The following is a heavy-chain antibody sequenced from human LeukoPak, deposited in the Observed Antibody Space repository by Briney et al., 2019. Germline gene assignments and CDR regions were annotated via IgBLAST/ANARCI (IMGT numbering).Heavy chain of an antibody. J-gene: IGHJ4*02. CDR3: AIPSSYDGSRYYHAY. D-gene: IGHD3-22*01. V-gene: IGHV3-7*01. CDR1: GISFASYW. Sequence: GGSLRLSCASSGISFASYWVTWVRQAPGKGLEWVANIGQDGIETVYAWSVKGRFTISRDNARNLLCLQMNSLRADDTAVYYCAIPSSYDGSRYYHAYWGQGTLVSVSS. CDR2: IGQDGIET.